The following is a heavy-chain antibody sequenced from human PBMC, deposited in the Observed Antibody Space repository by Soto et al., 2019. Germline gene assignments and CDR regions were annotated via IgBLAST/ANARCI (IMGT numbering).Heavy chain of an antibody. CDR1: GYNFTSYR. J-gene: IGHJ6*02. CDR2: ISAYNDNT. Sequence: ASVKVSCKPSGYNFTSYRISRVRQAPGQGLERMGWISAYNDNTNYAQKLQGRVTMTTDTSTSTAYMELRSLRSDDTAVYYCARDSPVGITGTGQGYYGMDVWGLGTTVTVSS. V-gene: IGHV1-18*01. CDR3: ARDSPVGITGTGQGYYGMDV. D-gene: IGHD1-7*01.